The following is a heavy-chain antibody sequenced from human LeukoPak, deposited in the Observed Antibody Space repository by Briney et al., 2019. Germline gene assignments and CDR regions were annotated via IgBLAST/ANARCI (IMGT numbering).Heavy chain of an antibody. CDR3: ATSRGATPALDY. Sequence: ASVNVSCKASGYTFTSYYMHWVRQAPGQGLEWMGWINPDSGGTNYAQKFQGWVTMTRDTSISTVYMELSRLRPDDTAVYYCATSRGATPALDYWGQRTLVTVSS. J-gene: IGHJ4*02. CDR2: INPDSGGT. D-gene: IGHD1-26*01. V-gene: IGHV1-2*04. CDR1: GYTFTSYY.